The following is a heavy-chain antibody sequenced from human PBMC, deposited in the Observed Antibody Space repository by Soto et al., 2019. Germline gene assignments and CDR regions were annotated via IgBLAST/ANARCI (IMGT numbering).Heavy chain of an antibody. CDR3: GLPVQSSSSFVYYYGMDV. CDR2: IVPIFGTA. V-gene: IGHV1-69*13. Sequence: SVKVSCKASGGTFSSYAISWVRQAPGQGLEWMGGIVPIFGTANYAQKFPGRVTITADESTRTAYMELSSLRSEDTAVYYCGLPVQSSSSFVYYYGMDVWGQGTTVTVSS. CDR1: GGTFSSYA. D-gene: IGHD6-6*01. J-gene: IGHJ6*02.